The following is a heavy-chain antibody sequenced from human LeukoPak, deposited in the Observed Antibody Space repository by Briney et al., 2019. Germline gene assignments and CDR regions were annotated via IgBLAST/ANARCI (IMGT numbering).Heavy chain of an antibody. CDR2: ISSSGSTI. CDR3: ARDSYDILTGLPPA. D-gene: IGHD3-9*01. Sequence: GGSLRLSCAASGFTFSDYYMSWIRQAPGKGLEWVSYISSSGSTIYYADSVKGRFTISRDNAKNSLYLQMNSLRAEDTAVYYCARDSYDILTGLPPAWGQGTLVTVSS. J-gene: IGHJ5*02. V-gene: IGHV3-11*04. CDR1: GFTFSDYY.